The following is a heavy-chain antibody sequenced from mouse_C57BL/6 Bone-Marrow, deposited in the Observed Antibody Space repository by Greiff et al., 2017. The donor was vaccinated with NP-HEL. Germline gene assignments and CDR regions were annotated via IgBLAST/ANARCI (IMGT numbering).Heavy chain of an antibody. D-gene: IGHD2-1*01. CDR3: ARIYYYWYFDV. CDR1: GYTFTSYW. Sequence: VQLQQPGASVTLSCKASGYTFTSYWMHWVKQRPGQGLEWIGMIHPNSGSTNYNEKFKSKATLTVDKSSSTAYMQLSSLTSEDSAVYYCARIYYYWYFDVWGTGTTVTVSS. J-gene: IGHJ1*03. V-gene: IGHV1-64*01. CDR2: IHPNSGST.